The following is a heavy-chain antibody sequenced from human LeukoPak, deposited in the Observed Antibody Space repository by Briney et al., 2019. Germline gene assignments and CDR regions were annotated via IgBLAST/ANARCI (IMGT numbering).Heavy chain of an antibody. CDR1: GGSISSSSYY. J-gene: IGHJ6*03. CDR2: IYYSGTT. V-gene: IGHV4-39*02. D-gene: IGHD4-11*01. Sequence: SETLSLTCTVSGGSISSSSYYWGRIRQPPGKGLEWIGSIYYSGTTYYNPSLKSRVTISVDTSKNQFSLKLSSVTAADTSVYYCARETTKYEYYYYYMDVWGKGTTVTVSS. CDR3: ARETTKYEYYYYYMDV.